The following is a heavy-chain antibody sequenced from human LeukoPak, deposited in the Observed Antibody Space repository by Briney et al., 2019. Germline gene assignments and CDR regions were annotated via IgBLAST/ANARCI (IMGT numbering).Heavy chain of an antibody. V-gene: IGHV4-59*11. J-gene: IGHJ6*03. CDR1: GGSISSHY. D-gene: IGHD6-6*01. CDR2: IYYSGST. CDR3: ARLQLTYYYMDV. Sequence: SETLSLTCTVSGGSISSHYWSWIRQPPGKGREWIGYIYYSGSTNYNPSLKSRVTISVDTSKNQFSLKLSSVTAADTAVYYCARLQLTYYYMDVWGKGTTVTVSS.